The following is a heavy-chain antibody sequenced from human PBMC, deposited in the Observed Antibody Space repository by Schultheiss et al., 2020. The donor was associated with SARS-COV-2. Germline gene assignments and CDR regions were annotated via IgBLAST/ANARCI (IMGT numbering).Heavy chain of an antibody. D-gene: IGHD3-10*01. J-gene: IGHJ5*02. V-gene: IGHV3-30*03. Sequence: GGSLRLSCAASGFSLSSSGMHWVRQAPGKGLEWVAFISYDASTQYYADSVKGRFTISRDESKNTLYAQMNSLRPDDTAVYYCVRVLSQAGHNWIDPWGQGTLVTVSS. CDR1: GFSLSSSG. CDR3: VRVLSQAGHNWIDP. CDR2: ISYDASTQ.